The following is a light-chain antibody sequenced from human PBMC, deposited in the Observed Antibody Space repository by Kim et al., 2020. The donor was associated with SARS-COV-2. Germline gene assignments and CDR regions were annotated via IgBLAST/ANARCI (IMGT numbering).Light chain of an antibody. J-gene: IGLJ2*01. CDR3: NSRDSNDNVV. V-gene: IGLV3-19*01. CDR1: SLRSYY. CDR2: GKN. Sequence: VALGQKVRIKCQGDSLRSYYATWYQQKTGQAPILVIYGKNNRPSGIPDRFSGSSSGNTASLTITGTQAGDEADYYCNSRDSNDNVVFGGGTQLTVL.